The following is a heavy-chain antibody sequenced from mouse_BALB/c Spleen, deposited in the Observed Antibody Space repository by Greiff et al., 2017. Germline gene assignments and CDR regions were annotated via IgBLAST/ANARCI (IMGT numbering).Heavy chain of an antibody. Sequence: QVQLQQPGAELVKPGAPVKLSCKASGYTFTSYWMNWVKQRPGRGLEWIGRIDPSDSETHYNQKFKDKATLTVDKSSSTAYIQLSSLTSEDSAVYYCARSGDWFAYWGQGTLVTVSA. CDR3: ARSGDWFAY. J-gene: IGHJ3*01. CDR2: IDPSDSET. V-gene: IGHV1-69*02. D-gene: IGHD2-13*01. CDR1: GYTFTSYW.